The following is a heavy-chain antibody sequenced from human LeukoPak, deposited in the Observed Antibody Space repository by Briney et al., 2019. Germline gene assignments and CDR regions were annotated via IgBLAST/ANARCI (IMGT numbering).Heavy chain of an antibody. Sequence: QPGGSLRLSCAASGFTFSSYEMNWVRQAPGKGLEWVSYISSSGSTIYYADSVKGRFTISRDNAKNSLYLQMNSLRAEDTAVYYCARGRYHGVDAWGQGTTVTVSS. V-gene: IGHV3-48*03. CDR3: ARGRYHGVDA. J-gene: IGHJ6*02. CDR1: GFTFSSYE. CDR2: ISSSGSTI.